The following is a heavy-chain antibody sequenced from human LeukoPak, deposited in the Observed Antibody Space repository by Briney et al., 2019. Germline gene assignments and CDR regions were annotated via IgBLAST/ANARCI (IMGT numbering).Heavy chain of an antibody. CDR3: AREWELIFDY. D-gene: IGHD1-26*01. CDR1: GGSISSYY. J-gene: IGHJ4*02. CDR2: IYHSGST. Sequence: SETLSLTCTVSGGSISSYYWSWIRQPPGKGLEWIGEIYHSGSTNYNPSLKSRVTISVDTSKNQFSLKLSSVTAADTAVYYCAREWELIFDYWGQGTLVTVSS. V-gene: IGHV4-59*12.